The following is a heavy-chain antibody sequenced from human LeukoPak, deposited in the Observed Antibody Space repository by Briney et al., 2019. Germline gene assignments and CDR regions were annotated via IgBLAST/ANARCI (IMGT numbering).Heavy chain of an antibody. J-gene: IGHJ4*02. Sequence: PSETLSLTCAVSDDSISSNNWWSWVRQPPGKGLEWIGEIYHSGRTNYNPSLKSRVTISLDKSENQFSLNLTSVTAADTAVYYCARLGDQLAFDYWGQGTLVTVSS. D-gene: IGHD2-2*01. CDR1: DDSISSNNW. CDR2: IYHSGRT. V-gene: IGHV4-4*02. CDR3: ARLGDQLAFDY.